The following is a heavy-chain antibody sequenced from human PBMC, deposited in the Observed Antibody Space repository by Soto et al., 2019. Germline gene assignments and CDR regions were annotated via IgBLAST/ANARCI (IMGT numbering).Heavy chain of an antibody. Sequence: GASVKVSCKASGGTFSSYAISWVRQAPGQGLEWMGGTIPIFGTANYAQKFQGRVTITADESTSTAYMELSSLRSEDTAVYYCARDLGYYDILTGYRSLNWFDPWGQGTLVTVPQ. CDR2: TIPIFGTA. J-gene: IGHJ5*02. CDR1: GGTFSSYA. D-gene: IGHD3-9*01. V-gene: IGHV1-69*13. CDR3: ARDLGYYDILTGYRSLNWFDP.